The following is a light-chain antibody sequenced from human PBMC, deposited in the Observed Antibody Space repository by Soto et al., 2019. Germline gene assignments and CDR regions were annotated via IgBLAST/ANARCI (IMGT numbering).Light chain of an antibody. J-gene: IGLJ2*01. Sequence: QAVVTQPPSASGTPGQRVTISCSGSSSNIGTNYVYWYQQLPGTAPKLLIYSNNQRPSGVPDRFSGSKSGTSASLAISGLRSEYEADYYCAAWDDSLRGPVFGGGTKLTVL. CDR2: SNN. V-gene: IGLV1-47*02. CDR1: SSNIGTNY. CDR3: AAWDDSLRGPV.